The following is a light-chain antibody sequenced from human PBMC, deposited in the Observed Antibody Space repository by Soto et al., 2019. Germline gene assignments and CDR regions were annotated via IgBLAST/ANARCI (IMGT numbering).Light chain of an antibody. J-gene: IGKJ3*01. Sequence: MVMTQSPAILSVSPGGRATLSCRSSQSVAYTYLAWFQQKPGQAPRLLIYGASNRATGIPDRFSGSGSGTDFTLTISRLEPEDFAVYYCQQYGTSPFTFGPGTKVDI. CDR2: GAS. CDR3: QQYGTSPFT. V-gene: IGKV3-20*01. CDR1: QSVAYTY.